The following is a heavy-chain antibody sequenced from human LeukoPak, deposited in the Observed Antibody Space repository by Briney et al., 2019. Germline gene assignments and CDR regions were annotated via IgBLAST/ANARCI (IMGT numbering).Heavy chain of an antibody. CDR1: GGSISSYY. CDR3: ARRGRYCSGGSCYRFDY. J-gene: IGHJ4*02. V-gene: IGHV4-34*01. CDR2: INHSGST. Sequence: ASETLSLTCTVSGGSISSYYWSWIRQPPGKGLEWIGEINHSGSTNYNPSLKSRVTISVDTSKNQFSLKLSSVTAADTAVYYCARRGRYCSGGSCYRFDYWGQGTLVTVSS. D-gene: IGHD2-15*01.